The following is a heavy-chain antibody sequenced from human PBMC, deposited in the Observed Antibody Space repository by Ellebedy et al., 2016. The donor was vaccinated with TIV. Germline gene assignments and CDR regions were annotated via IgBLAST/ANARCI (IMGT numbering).Heavy chain of an antibody. Sequence: GGSLRLXXAASGFTVSSNYMSWVRQAPGKGLEWVSVIYSGGSTYYADSVKGRFTISRDNSKNTLYLQMNSLRAEDTAVYYCASGYSYGLAVDYWGQGTLVTVSS. J-gene: IGHJ4*02. CDR2: IYSGGST. D-gene: IGHD5-18*01. CDR3: ASGYSYGLAVDY. V-gene: IGHV3-53*01. CDR1: GFTVSSNY.